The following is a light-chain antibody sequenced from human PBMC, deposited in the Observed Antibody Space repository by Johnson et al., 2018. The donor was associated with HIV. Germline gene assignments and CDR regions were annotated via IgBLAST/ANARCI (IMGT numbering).Light chain of an antibody. J-gene: IGLJ1*01. V-gene: IGLV1-51*02. Sequence: QSVLTQPPSVSAAPGQKVTISCSGSSSNIGNNYVSWYQQLPGTAPKLLIYENNKRPSGIADRFSGSKSGTSATLGITGLQTGDEADYYCGTWDSSLTTSYVFGTGTKVTVL. CDR3: GTWDSSLTTSYV. CDR1: SSNIGNNY. CDR2: ENN.